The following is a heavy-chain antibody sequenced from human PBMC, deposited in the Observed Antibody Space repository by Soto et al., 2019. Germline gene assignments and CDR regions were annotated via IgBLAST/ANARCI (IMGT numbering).Heavy chain of an antibody. CDR2: IGTTDGT. Sequence: EVQLVESGGGLVQPGGSLRLSCAASGFTVSSNFMSWFRQPPRKGLEWISVIGTTDGTYYAGSVKGRFTISTDNFKNTLYLQMNSLRAEDTAVYFCARDPPGLGSYSYDHWGQGTLVTVSS. D-gene: IGHD3-10*01. CDR1: GFTVSSNF. CDR3: ARDPPGLGSYSYDH. J-gene: IGHJ4*02. V-gene: IGHV3-66*01.